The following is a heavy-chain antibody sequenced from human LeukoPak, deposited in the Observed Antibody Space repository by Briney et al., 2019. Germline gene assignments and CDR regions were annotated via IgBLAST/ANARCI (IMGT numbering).Heavy chain of an antibody. Sequence: ASVKVSCKASGGTFSSYAISWVRQAPGQGLEWMGGIIPIFGTANYAQKFQGRVTITADESTSTAYMELSSLRSEDTAVYYCARVERNGYSYGLIDYWGQGTLVTVSS. CDR2: IIPIFGTA. J-gene: IGHJ4*02. V-gene: IGHV1-69*13. D-gene: IGHD5-18*01. CDR1: GGTFSSYA. CDR3: ARVERNGYSYGLIDY.